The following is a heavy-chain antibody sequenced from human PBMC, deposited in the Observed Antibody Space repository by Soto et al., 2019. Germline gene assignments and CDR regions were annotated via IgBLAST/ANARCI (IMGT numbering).Heavy chain of an antibody. J-gene: IGHJ4*02. V-gene: IGHV1-69*04. CDR1: GGTFSSYT. CDR3: ARDRGYDSSGPLDD. Sequence: SVKVSCKASGGTFSSYTISWVRQAPGQGLEWMGRIIPILGIANYAQKFQGRVTITADKSTSTAYMELSSLRSEDTAVYYCARDRGYDSSGPLDDWGQGTLGTFSS. CDR2: IIPILGIA. D-gene: IGHD3-22*01.